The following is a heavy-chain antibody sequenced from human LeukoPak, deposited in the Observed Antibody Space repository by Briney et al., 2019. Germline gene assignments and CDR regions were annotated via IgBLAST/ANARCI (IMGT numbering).Heavy chain of an antibody. CDR2: IIPILGIA. Sequence: SVKVSCKASGGTFSSYAISWVRQAPGQGLEWMGRIIPILGIANYAQKFQGRVTITADKSTSTAYMELSSLRSEDMAVYYCARDVHQDYYDSSGSRLPGDYWGQGTLVTVSS. CDR3: ARDVHQDYYDSSGSRLPGDY. V-gene: IGHV1-69*04. CDR1: GGTFSSYA. D-gene: IGHD3-22*01. J-gene: IGHJ4*02.